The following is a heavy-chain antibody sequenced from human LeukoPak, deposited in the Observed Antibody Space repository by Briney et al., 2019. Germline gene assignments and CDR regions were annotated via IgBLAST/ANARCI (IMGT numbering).Heavy chain of an antibody. J-gene: IGHJ4*02. V-gene: IGHV3-23*01. CDR3: AKPLPPLRYFDWSFDY. Sequence: PGGSLRLSCAASGFTFSSFAMSWVRQAPGKGLEWVSAIGGSGGSTYYADSVKGRFTISRDNSKNTLYLQMNSLRAEDTAVYYCAKPLPPLRYFDWSFDYWGQGTLVTVSS. CDR2: IGGSGGST. D-gene: IGHD3-9*01. CDR1: GFTFSSFA.